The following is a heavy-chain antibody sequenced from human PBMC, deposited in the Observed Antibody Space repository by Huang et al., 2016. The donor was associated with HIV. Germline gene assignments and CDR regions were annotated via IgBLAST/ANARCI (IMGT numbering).Heavy chain of an antibody. D-gene: IGHD3-3*01. V-gene: IGHV4-39*02. J-gene: IGHJ1*01. Sequence: QESGPGLVGPSETLSLTCAVSGDSINSNTFYWGWIRRPPGKGLEWIGSIYYSGTTYYNPALNRRARIAVDASKNRIFLHLRSVTAADTGVYYCARTGVAVSDDPEYFQHWGQ. CDR3: ARTGVAVSDDPEYFQH. CDR2: IYYSGTT. CDR1: GDSINSNTFY.